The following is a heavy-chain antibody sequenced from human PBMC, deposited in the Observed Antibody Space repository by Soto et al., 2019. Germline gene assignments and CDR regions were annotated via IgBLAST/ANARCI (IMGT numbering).Heavy chain of an antibody. CDR2: IYYSGST. CDR3: ARGSRMGGTKGAKTSLTWFDP. D-gene: IGHD1-1*01. V-gene: IGHV4-31*03. CDR1: GGSVSSRGYY. J-gene: IGHJ5*02. Sequence: PSETLSLTCTVSGGSVSSRGYYWSWIRQHPGKGLEWIGYIYYSGSTNYNPSLKSRVTISADTSKNQFSLKLSSVTAADTAVYYCARGSRMGGTKGAKTSLTWFDPWGQGTLVTVSS.